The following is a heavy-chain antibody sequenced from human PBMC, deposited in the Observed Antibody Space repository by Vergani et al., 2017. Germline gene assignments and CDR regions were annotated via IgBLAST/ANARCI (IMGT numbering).Heavy chain of an antibody. D-gene: IGHD2-2*01. CDR3: AKRSRAPFYCSSTSCPQPFDD. CDR2: ISGSGGST. Sequence: EVQLLESGGGLVQPGGSLRLSCAASGFTFSSYAMSWVRQAPGKGLEWVSAISGSGGSTYYADSVKGRFTISRDNSKNTLYLQMNSLRAEDTAVYYCAKRSRAPFYCSSTSCPQPFDDWSQGTLVTVSS. V-gene: IGHV3-23*01. CDR1: GFTFSSYA. J-gene: IGHJ4*02.